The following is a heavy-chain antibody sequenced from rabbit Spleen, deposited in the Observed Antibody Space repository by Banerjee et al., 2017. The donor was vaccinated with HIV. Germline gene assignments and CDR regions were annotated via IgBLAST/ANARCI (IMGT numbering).Heavy chain of an antibody. V-gene: IGHV1S45*01. J-gene: IGHJ4*01. CDR2: IYAGSSGGT. Sequence: QEQLEESGGDLVKPEGSLTLTCTASGFSFSSSYWICWVRQAPGKGLEWIACIYAGSSGGTWYASWAQGRFTISKTSSTTVTLQMTSLTAADTATYFCARTGASDTSYLDLWGQGTLVTVS. D-gene: IGHD1-1*01. CDR1: GFSFSSSYW. CDR3: ARTGASDTSYLDL.